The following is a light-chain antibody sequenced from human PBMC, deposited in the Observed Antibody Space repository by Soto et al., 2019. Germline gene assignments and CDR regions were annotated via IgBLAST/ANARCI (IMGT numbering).Light chain of an antibody. Sequence: SYELTQPPSVSVAPGKTASISCGGNNIGSKGVHRYQQKPGQAPVLVIYSDTDLPPVIPGRFSGSNSANLATLTISRVEAGDEADYYCQVWDSGSAHVVFGGGTKLTVL. V-gene: IGLV3-21*04. CDR1: NIGSKG. J-gene: IGLJ2*01. CDR2: SDT. CDR3: QVWDSGSAHVV.